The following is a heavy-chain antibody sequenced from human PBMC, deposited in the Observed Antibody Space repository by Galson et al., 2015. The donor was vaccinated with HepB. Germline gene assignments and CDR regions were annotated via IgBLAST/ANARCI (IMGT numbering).Heavy chain of an antibody. CDR2: IRYDGSNK. Sequence: SLRLSCAASGFTFSSYGMHWVRQAPGKGLEWVAFIRYDGSNKYYADSVKGRFTISRDNSKNTLYLRVNSLRAEDTAVYYCANMGATTPDAFDIWGQGTMVTVSS. J-gene: IGHJ3*02. CDR1: GFTFSSYG. CDR3: ANMGATTPDAFDI. D-gene: IGHD1-26*01. V-gene: IGHV3-30*02.